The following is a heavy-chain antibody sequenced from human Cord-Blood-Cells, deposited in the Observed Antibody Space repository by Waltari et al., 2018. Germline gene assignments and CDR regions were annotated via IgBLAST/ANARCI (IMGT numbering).Heavy chain of an antibody. Sequence: QLQLQESGPGLVKPSETLSLTCTVSGGSISSSSYYWGWIRQPPGKGLEWIGSIYYSGNTYNNPTLKSRVTISVDTSKNQFSLKLSSVTAADTAVYYCARRLVVVTAIPNDAFDIWGQGTMVTVSS. V-gene: IGHV4-39*01. CDR3: ARRLVVVTAIPNDAFDI. D-gene: IGHD2-21*02. CDR1: GGSISSSSYY. J-gene: IGHJ3*02. CDR2: IYYSGNT.